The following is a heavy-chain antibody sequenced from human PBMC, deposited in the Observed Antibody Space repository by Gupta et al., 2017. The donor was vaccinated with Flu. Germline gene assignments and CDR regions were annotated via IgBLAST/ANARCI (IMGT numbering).Heavy chain of an antibody. D-gene: IGHD1-7*01. Sequence: QEQVVESGGDVVQPGRSMRLSCAASGFSFRHYGIHWVRQAPGKGLEWVAVISHDGSDKNYADSGKGRFTISRDNSKNTLYLQMNRLRMEDTAVYYCAKDWKWNYKNYGMNVGGQGTTVTVSS. J-gene: IGHJ6*02. CDR1: GFSFRHYG. V-gene: IGHV3-30*18. CDR2: ISHDGSDK. CDR3: AKDWKWNYKNYGMNV.